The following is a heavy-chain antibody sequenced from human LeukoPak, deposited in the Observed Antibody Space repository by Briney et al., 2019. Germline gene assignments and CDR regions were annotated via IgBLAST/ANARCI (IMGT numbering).Heavy chain of an antibody. CDR2: INPSGGST. Sequence: GASVNVSCKASGYTFTSYYMHWVRQAPGQGLEWMGIINPSGGSTSYAQKFQGRVTMTRDTSTSTVYMELSSLRSEDTAVYYCARGFIVVVTATPGWFDPWGQGTLVTVSS. CDR3: ARGFIVVVTATPGWFDP. D-gene: IGHD2-21*02. CDR1: GYTFTSYY. V-gene: IGHV1-46*01. J-gene: IGHJ5*02.